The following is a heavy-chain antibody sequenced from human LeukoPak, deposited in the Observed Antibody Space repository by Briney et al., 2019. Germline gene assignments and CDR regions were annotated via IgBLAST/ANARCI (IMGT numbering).Heavy chain of an antibody. J-gene: IGHJ4*02. V-gene: IGHV3-23*01. CDR2: ISGSGGST. CDR3: AKGIYCSSTSCYQY. Sequence: GGSLRLSCAASGFIFSSYAMSWVRQAPGKGLEGVSAISGSGGSTYYADSVKGRSTISRDNSKNTLYLQMNSLRAEDTAVYYCAKGIYCSSTSCYQYWGQGTLVTVSS. CDR1: GFIFSSYA. D-gene: IGHD2-2*01.